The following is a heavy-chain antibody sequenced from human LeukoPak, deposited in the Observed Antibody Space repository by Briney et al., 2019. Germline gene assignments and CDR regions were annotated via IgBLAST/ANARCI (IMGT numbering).Heavy chain of an antibody. V-gene: IGHV4-38-2*02. CDR1: GYSISSGYY. Sequence: SETLSLTCTVSGYSISSGYYWGWIRQPPGKGLEWIGSIYHSGSTYYNPSLKSRVTISVDTSKNQFSLKLSSVTAADTAVYYCARGYCTNGVCYSSFDYWGQGTLVTVSS. CDR3: ARGYCTNGVCYSSFDY. CDR2: IYHSGST. J-gene: IGHJ4*02. D-gene: IGHD2-8*01.